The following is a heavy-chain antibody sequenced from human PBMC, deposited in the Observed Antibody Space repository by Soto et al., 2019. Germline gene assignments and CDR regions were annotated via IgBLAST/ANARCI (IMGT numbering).Heavy chain of an antibody. V-gene: IGHV3-74*03. D-gene: IGHD3-16*01. CDR1: GFTFSMYW. J-gene: IGHJ4*02. Sequence: EVQLVESGGGLVQPGGSLRLSCAASGFTFSMYWMHWVRQAPGKGLLWVSRINGDGTDTTYADSVKGRFTISRDNAKNTVYLQRNGLRAEDTAVYYCAREVGRGSGSYYLDYWGQETLVTVSS. CDR2: INGDGTDT. CDR3: AREVGRGSGSYYLDY.